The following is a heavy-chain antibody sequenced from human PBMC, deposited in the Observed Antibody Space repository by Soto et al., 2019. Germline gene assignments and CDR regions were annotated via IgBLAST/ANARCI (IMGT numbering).Heavy chain of an antibody. Sequence: GGSLRLSCAASGFTFSNAWMSWVRQAPGKWLEWVGRIKSKTDGGTTDYAAPVKGRFTISRDDSKNTLYLQMNSLKTEDTAVYYCTTEKAYDYVWGSYRYRYYFDYWGQGXLVTVYS. J-gene: IGHJ4*02. CDR3: TTEKAYDYVWGSYRYRYYFDY. D-gene: IGHD3-16*02. CDR1: GFTFSNAW. CDR2: IKSKTDGGTT. V-gene: IGHV3-15*01.